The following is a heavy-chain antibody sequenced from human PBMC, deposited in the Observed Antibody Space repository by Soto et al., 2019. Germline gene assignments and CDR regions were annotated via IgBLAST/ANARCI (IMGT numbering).Heavy chain of an antibody. V-gene: IGHV3-9*01. CDR2: ITWNGNVI. Sequence: DVQMVESGGGFIQPGTSLGLSCAASGFTFDDYAMHWVRRVPGRGLEWVSSITWNGNVIGYADSVKGRFTVSRDNAKNSLYLQMSDLRPEDTALYYCAKGGPDAFCAGGRCYFDSWGQGLQVAVAS. CDR3: AKGGPDAFCAGGRCYFDS. J-gene: IGHJ4*03. CDR1: GFTFDDYA. D-gene: IGHD2-8*02.